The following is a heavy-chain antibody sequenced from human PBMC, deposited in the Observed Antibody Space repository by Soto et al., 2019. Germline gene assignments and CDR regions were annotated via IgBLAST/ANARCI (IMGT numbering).Heavy chain of an antibody. V-gene: IGHV4-39*01. CDR2: IYYSGST. CDR3: ARTGCGGDCDASYFDY. D-gene: IGHD2-21*02. CDR1: GGSISSSSYY. J-gene: IGHJ4*02. Sequence: SETLSLTCTVSGGSISSSSYYWGWIRQPPGKGLGWIGSIYYSGSTYYNPSLKSRVTISVDTSKNQFSLKLSSVTAADTAVYYCARTGCGGDCDASYFDYWGQGTLVTVSS.